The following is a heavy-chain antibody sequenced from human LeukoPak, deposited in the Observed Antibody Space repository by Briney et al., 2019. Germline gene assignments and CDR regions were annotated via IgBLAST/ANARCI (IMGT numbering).Heavy chain of an antibody. CDR2: ISYDGSNK. Sequence: PGGSLRLSCAASGFTFSSYAMHWVRQAPGKGLEWVAVISYDGSNKYYADSVKGRFTISRDNSKNTLYLQMNSLRAEDTGVYYCARDEDIVVVVAARFDYWGQGTLVTVSS. D-gene: IGHD2-15*01. V-gene: IGHV3-30*04. J-gene: IGHJ4*02. CDR3: ARDEDIVVVVAARFDY. CDR1: GFTFSSYA.